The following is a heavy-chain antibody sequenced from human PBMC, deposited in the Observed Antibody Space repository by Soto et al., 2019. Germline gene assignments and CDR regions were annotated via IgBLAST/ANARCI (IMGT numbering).Heavy chain of an antibody. J-gene: IGHJ4*02. V-gene: IGHV4-4*02. CDR3: ASSPAALIACETAYFDY. CDR2: IYHSGST. CDR1: GGSISSSNW. D-gene: IGHD2-8*01. Sequence: QVQLQESGPGLVKPSGTLSLTCAVSGGSISSSNWWSWVRQPPGKGLEWIGEIYHSGSTNYNPSLKSRVTISVDKSKNQFSLKLSSVTAADTAVYYCASSPAALIACETAYFDYWGQGTLVTVSS.